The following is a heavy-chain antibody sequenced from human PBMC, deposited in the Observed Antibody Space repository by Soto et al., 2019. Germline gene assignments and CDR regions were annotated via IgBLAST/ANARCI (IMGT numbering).Heavy chain of an antibody. CDR2: ISYDGSNK. D-gene: IGHD3-3*01. J-gene: IGHJ4*02. V-gene: IGHV3-30*18. CDR1: GFTFSSYG. Sequence: GGSLRLSCAASGFTFSSYGMHWVRQAPGKGLEWVAVISYDGSNKYYADSVKGRFTISRDNSKNTLYLQMNSLRAEDTAVYYCAKDQSDFWSGYYTRGGGCFDYWGQGTLVTVSS. CDR3: AKDQSDFWSGYYTRGGGCFDY.